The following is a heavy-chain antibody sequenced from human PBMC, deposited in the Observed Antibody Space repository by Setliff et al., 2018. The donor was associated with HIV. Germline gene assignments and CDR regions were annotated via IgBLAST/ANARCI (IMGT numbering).Heavy chain of an antibody. CDR2: IYHSRST. V-gene: IGHV4-4*02. D-gene: IGHD4-4*01. Sequence: TSETLSLTCAVSGGSISSSNWWSWVRQPPGKGLEWIGEIYHSRSTNYNPSLKSRVTISVDTSKNQFSLKLSSVTAADTAVYYCASTHDYSNYYYYYYMDVWGKGTTVTVSS. CDR3: ASTHDYSNYYYYYYMDV. CDR1: GGSISSSNW. J-gene: IGHJ6*03.